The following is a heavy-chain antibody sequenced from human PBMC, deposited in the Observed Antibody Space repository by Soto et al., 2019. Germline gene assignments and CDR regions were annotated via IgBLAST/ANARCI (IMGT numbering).Heavy chain of an antibody. D-gene: IGHD3-3*01. J-gene: IGHJ5*02. Sequence: ASVKVSCKASGGTFSSYAISWVRQAPGQGLEWMGGIIPIFGTANYAQKFQGRVTITADESTSTAYMELSSLRSEDTAVYYCARESRKYYDACAANNCFDTWGQGTLVTVSS. CDR3: ARESRKYYDACAANNCFDT. V-gene: IGHV1-69*13. CDR1: GGTFSSYA. CDR2: IIPIFGTA.